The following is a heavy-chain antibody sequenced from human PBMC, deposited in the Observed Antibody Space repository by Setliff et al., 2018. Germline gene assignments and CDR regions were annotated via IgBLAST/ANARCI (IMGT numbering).Heavy chain of an antibody. CDR2: IYYSGST. J-gene: IGHJ6*03. D-gene: IGHD2-2*01. V-gene: IGHV4-39*01. Sequence: PSETLSLTCSVSGDSINSGTYYWSWFRQSAGKGLEWIGSIYYSGSTYYNPSLKSRVTISVDTSKNQFSLNLSSVTAADTAVYYCARLGGSSTSGGFYYFYYYMDVWGKGTTVTVSS. CDR1: GDSINSGTYY. CDR3: ARLGGSSTSGGFYYFYYYMDV.